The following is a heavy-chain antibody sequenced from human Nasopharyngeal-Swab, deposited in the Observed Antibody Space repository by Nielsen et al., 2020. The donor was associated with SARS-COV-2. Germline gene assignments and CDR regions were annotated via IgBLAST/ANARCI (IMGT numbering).Heavy chain of an antibody. J-gene: IGHJ4*02. V-gene: IGHV3-7*03. CDR2: IKQDGSEK. D-gene: IGHD6-19*01. Sequence: GESLKISCAASGFTFSSYWMSWVRQAPGKGLEWVANIKQDGSEKYYADSVKGRFTISRDNSKNTLYLQMNSLRAEDTAVYYCAKDHRGYSSSGWYRWGQGTLVTVSS. CDR3: AKDHRGYSSSGWYR. CDR1: GFTFSSYW.